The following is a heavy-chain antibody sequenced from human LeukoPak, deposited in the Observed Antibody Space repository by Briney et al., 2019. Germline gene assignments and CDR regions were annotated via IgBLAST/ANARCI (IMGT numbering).Heavy chain of an antibody. CDR3: ASTISCLL. Sequence: GGSLRLSCAASGFTFSSYSMNWVRQAPGKGLEGVSYISTGGSPIYYADSVKGRFTASRDNAKNMLYLEMKSLRVEDTAVYYCASTISCLLWGQGTLVTVSS. CDR2: ISTGGSPI. J-gene: IGHJ4*02. CDR1: GFTFSSYS. D-gene: IGHD2-2*01. V-gene: IGHV3-48*01.